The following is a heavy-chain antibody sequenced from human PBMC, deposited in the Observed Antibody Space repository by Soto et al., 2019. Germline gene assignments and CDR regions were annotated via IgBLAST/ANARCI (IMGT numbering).Heavy chain of an antibody. J-gene: IGHJ4*02. V-gene: IGHV1-69*04. CDR1: AGTFSSYT. CDR2: LIPILGIA. CDR3: ARDHRGDYSYFDY. D-gene: IGHD4-17*01. Sequence: SVKVSWKASAGTFSSYTISWVRQAPGQGLEWMGRLIPILGIANYAQKFQGRVTITADKSTSTAYMELSSLRSEDTAVYYCARDHRGDYSYFDYWGQGTLVTVSS.